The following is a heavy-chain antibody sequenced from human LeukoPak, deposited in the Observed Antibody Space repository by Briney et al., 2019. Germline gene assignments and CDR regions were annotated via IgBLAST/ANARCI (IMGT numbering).Heavy chain of an antibody. J-gene: IGHJ3*02. CDR3: ARGRGYSYGLPDI. CDR1: GFTVSSNY. Sequence: GGSLRLSCAASGFTVSSNYMSWVRQAPGKGLEWVSVIYSGGSTYYADSVKGRFTISRDNAKNSLYLQMNSLRAEDTAVYYCARGRGYSYGLPDIWGQGTMVTVSS. V-gene: IGHV3-66*01. CDR2: IYSGGST. D-gene: IGHD5-18*01.